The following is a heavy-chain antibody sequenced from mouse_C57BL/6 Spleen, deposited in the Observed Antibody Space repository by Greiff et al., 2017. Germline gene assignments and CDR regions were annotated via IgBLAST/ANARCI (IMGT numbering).Heavy chain of an antibody. CDR3: TRDHDYGSSRGFAY. Sequence: EVQVVESGEGLVKPGGSLKLSCAASGFTFSSYAMSWVRQTPEKRLEWVAYISSGGDYIYYADTVKGRFTISRDNARNTLYLQMSSLKSEDTAMYYCTRDHDYGSSRGFAYWGQGTLVTVSA. D-gene: IGHD1-1*01. CDR1: GFTFSSYA. J-gene: IGHJ3*01. V-gene: IGHV5-9-1*02. CDR2: ISSGGDYI.